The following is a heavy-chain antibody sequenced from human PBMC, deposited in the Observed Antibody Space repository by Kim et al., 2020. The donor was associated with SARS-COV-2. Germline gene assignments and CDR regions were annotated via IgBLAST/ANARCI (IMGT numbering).Heavy chain of an antibody. CDR1: GFTFSSYE. D-gene: IGHD5-12*01. CDR2: ISSSGSTI. V-gene: IGHV3-48*03. Sequence: GGSLRLSCAASGFTFSSYEMNWVRQAPGKGLEWVSYISSSGSTIYYADSVKGRFTISRDNAKNSLYLQMNSLRAEDTAVYYCAREWGGYNQFDYWGQGTLVTVSS. CDR3: AREWGGYNQFDY. J-gene: IGHJ4*02.